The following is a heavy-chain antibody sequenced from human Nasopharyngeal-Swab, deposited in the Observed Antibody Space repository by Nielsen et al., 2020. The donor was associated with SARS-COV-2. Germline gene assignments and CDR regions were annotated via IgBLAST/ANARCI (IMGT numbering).Heavy chain of an antibody. CDR2: ISGSGGST. Sequence: GESLKISCAASGFTFSSYAMSWVRQAPGKGLEWVSAISGSGGSTYYADSVKGRFTISRDNSKNTLYLQMNSLRAEDTAVYYCAKDLHGLLWLGELLNPVHYWGQGTLVTVSS. CDR1: GFTFSSYA. J-gene: IGHJ4*02. V-gene: IGHV3-23*01. CDR3: AKDLHGLLWLGELLNPVHY. D-gene: IGHD3-10*01.